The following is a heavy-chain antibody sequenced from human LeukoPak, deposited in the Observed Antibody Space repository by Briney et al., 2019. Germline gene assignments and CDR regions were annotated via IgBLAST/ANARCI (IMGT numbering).Heavy chain of an antibody. CDR1: GFTFSSYS. V-gene: IGHV4-59*01. CDR2: IYYSGST. J-gene: IGHJ4*02. CDR3: AKDRGGAITIFGVVINFDY. Sequence: GSLRLSCAASGFTFSSYSMNWVRQPPGKGLEWIGYIYYSGSTNYNPSLKSRVTISVDTSKNQFSLKLSSVTAADTAVYYCAKDRGGAITIFGVVINFDYWGQGTLVTVSS. D-gene: IGHD3-3*01.